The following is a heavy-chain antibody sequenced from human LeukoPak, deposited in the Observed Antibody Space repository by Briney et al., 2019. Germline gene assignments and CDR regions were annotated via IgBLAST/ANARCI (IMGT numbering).Heavy chain of an antibody. V-gene: IGHV3-7*01. CDR2: IKQDGSEK. CDR3: ARETKSNAHSAPDY. D-gene: IGHD1/OR15-1a*01. Sequence: GGSLRLSCAASGFTFSSYGMHWVRQAPGKGLEWVANIKQDGSEKYYVDSVKGRFTISRDNAKNSLYLQMNSLRAEDTTVYYCARETKSNAHSAPDYWGQGTLVTVSS. J-gene: IGHJ4*02. CDR1: GFTFSSYG.